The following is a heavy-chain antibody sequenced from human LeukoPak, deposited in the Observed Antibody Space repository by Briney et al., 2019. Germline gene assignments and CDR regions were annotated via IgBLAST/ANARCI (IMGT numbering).Heavy chain of an antibody. CDR3: ARGTTTQAYYYDSSGPRGLYYFDY. CDR1: GYTFTSYY. J-gene: IGHJ4*02. V-gene: IGHV1-46*01. D-gene: IGHD3-22*01. Sequence: ASVRVSCKASGYTFTSYYMHWVRQAPGQGLEWMGIINPSGGSTSYAQKFQGRVTMTRDTSTSTVYMELSSLRSEDTAVYYCARGTTTQAYYYDSSGPRGLYYFDYWAREPWSPSPQ. CDR2: INPSGGST.